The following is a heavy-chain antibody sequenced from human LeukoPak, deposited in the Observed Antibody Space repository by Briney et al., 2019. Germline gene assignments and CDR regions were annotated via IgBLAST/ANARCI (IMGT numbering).Heavy chain of an antibody. CDR3: ARDPAKGAATYSDY. J-gene: IGHJ4*02. D-gene: IGHD2-15*01. V-gene: IGHV3-30*04. Sequence: GGSLRLSCTASAFPFSNYAMNWVRQTPGKGLEWVALISFDGGKIYYADSMKGRFTISRDNSKNTLFLQMNSLTVEDTAVYYCARDPAKGAATYSDYWGQGTLVTVSS. CDR2: ISFDGGKI. CDR1: AFPFSNYA.